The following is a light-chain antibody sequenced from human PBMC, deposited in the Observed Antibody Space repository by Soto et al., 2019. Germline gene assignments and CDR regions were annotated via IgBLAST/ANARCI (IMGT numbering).Light chain of an antibody. V-gene: IGKV1-9*01. Sequence: DIQLTQSPSFLSASVGDRVTITCRASQTISSWLAWYQQKPGKAPKLLIYAASTLQTGVPSRFSGGGSGTDFTLTITSLQPEDFATYYCQQLNVYPSTFGGGTKVDIK. CDR1: QTISSW. J-gene: IGKJ4*01. CDR3: QQLNVYPST. CDR2: AAS.